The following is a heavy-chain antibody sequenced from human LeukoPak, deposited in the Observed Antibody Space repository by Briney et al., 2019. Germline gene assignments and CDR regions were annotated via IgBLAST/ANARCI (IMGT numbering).Heavy chain of an antibody. CDR2: ISYDGSNK. V-gene: IGHV3-30*18. CDR3: AKDRSVVVVPAAEYFQH. D-gene: IGHD2-2*01. CDR1: GFTFSSYG. J-gene: IGHJ1*01. Sequence: GRSLRLSCAASGFTFSSYGMHWVRQAPGKGLEWVAVISYDGSNKYYADSVKGRFTISRDNSKNTLYLQMNSLRAEDTAVYYCAKDRSVVVVPAAEYFQHWGQGTLVTVSS.